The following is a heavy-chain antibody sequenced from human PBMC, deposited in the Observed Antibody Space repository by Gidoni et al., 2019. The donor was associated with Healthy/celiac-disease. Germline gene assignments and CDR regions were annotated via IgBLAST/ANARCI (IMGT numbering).Heavy chain of an antibody. D-gene: IGHD3-10*01. J-gene: IGHJ4*02. V-gene: IGHV3-33*01. CDR2: IWYDGSNK. Sequence: LEWVAVIWYDGSNKYYADSVKGRFTISRDNSKNTLYLQMNSLRAEDTAVYYCARDGRVYGSGSYPDYWGQGTLVTVSS. CDR3: ARDGRVYGSGSYPDY.